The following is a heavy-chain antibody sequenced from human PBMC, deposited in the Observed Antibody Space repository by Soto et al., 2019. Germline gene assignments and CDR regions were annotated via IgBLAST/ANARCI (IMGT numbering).Heavy chain of an antibody. CDR3: ARGDRDDIAALIGVRLGEYARDD. CDR2: ISYDGGNK. CDR1: GFTFRNYA. J-gene: IGHJ6*02. Sequence: GGSLRLSCAASGFTFRNYAMHWVRQAPGKGLECVAVISYDGGNKFYRDYVKGRFTISRDNSKNTLYLQINSLRYEDTAVYYCARGDRDDIAALIGVRLGEYARDDWFHCTTVTV. V-gene: IGHV3-30-3*01. D-gene: IGHD6-25*01.